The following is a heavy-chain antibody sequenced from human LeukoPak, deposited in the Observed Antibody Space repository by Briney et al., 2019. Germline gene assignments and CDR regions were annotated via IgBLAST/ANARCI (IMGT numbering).Heavy chain of an antibody. V-gene: IGHV1-18*01. CDR1: GYTFTSYG. D-gene: IGHD3-22*01. Sequence: ASVTVSCTASGYTFTSYGISWVRQAPGQGLEWMGWISAYNGNTNYAQKLQGRVTMTTDTSTSTAYMELRSLRSDDTAVYYCARAYYDSSGYPPGGYWGQGTLVTVSS. J-gene: IGHJ4*02. CDR2: ISAYNGNT. CDR3: ARAYYDSSGYPPGGY.